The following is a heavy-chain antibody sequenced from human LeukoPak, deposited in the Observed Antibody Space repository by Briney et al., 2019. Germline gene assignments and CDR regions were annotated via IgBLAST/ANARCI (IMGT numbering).Heavy chain of an antibody. V-gene: IGHV5-51*01. D-gene: IGHD3-22*01. CDR1: GYSFTSYW. Sequence: GESLKISCKGSGYSFTSYWSGWVRQMPGKGLEWMGIIYPGDSDTRYSPSFQGQVTISADKSISTAYLQWSSLKASDTAMHYCAGARYYYDSSGYSGFDPWGQGTLVTVSS. CDR3: AGARYYYDSSGYSGFDP. J-gene: IGHJ5*02. CDR2: IYPGDSDT.